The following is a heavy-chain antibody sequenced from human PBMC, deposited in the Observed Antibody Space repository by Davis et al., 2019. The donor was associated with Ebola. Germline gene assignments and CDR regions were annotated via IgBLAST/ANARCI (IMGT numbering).Heavy chain of an antibody. D-gene: IGHD3-22*01. CDR1: GYTFTSYG. V-gene: IGHV1-18*04. Sequence: AASVKVSCKASGYTFTSYGITWVRQAPGQGLEWMGWISAYNGNTNYAQKLQGRVTMTTDTSTSTAYMELRSLRSDDTAVYYCARSITMIVVAGRWFDPWGQGTLVTGSS. CDR2: ISAYNGNT. CDR3: ARSITMIVVAGRWFDP. J-gene: IGHJ5*02.